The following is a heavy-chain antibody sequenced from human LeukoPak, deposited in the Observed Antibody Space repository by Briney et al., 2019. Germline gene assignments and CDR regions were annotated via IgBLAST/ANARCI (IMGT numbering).Heavy chain of an antibody. Sequence: SETLSLTCTVSGGSISSYYWSWIRQPPGKGLEWIGYIYYSGSTNYNPSLKSRVTISVDTSKNQFSLKLSSVTAADTAVYYCARVWSFDCFPLDYWGQGTLVTVSS. CDR2: IYYSGST. D-gene: IGHD3-9*01. CDR1: GGSISSYY. J-gene: IGHJ4*02. CDR3: ARVWSFDCFPLDY. V-gene: IGHV4-59*01.